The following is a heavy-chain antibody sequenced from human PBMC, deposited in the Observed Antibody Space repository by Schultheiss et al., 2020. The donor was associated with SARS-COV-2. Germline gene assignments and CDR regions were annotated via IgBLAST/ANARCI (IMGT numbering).Heavy chain of an antibody. Sequence: GESLKISCAASGFTFSSYAMHWVRQAPGKGLEWVAVISYDGSNKYYADSVKGRFTISRDNSKNTLYLQMNSLRAEDTAIYYCARDSTYCSGDCSFDYWGQGTLVTVSS. CDR1: GFTFSSYA. J-gene: IGHJ4*02. D-gene: IGHD2-21*02. CDR3: ARDSTYCSGDCSFDY. V-gene: IGHV3-30*04. CDR2: ISYDGSNK.